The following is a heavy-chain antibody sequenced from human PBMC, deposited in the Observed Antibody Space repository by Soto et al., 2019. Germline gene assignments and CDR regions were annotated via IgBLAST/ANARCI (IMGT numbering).Heavy chain of an antibody. D-gene: IGHD2-15*01. Sequence: QVQLVESGGGVVQPGRSLRLSRAASGFTFSSYAMHWVRQAPGKGLEWVAVISYDGSNKYYADSVKGRFTISRDNSKNTLYLQMNSLRAEDTAVYYCARAAWPYRCSGDSCKLSGYWGQGTLVTVSS. V-gene: IGHV3-30-3*01. J-gene: IGHJ4*02. CDR2: ISYDGSNK. CDR1: GFTFSSYA. CDR3: ARAAWPYRCSGDSCKLSGY.